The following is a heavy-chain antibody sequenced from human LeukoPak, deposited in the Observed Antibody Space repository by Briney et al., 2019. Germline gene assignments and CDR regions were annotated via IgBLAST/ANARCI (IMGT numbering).Heavy chain of an antibody. CDR3: ARSPYYYDSSGYLDY. CDR2: ISGSGGST. CDR1: GFTFSSYG. D-gene: IGHD3-22*01. V-gene: IGHV3-23*01. J-gene: IGHJ4*02. Sequence: GGSLRLSCAASGFTFSSYGMSWVRQAPGKGLEWVSAISGSGGSTYYADSVKGRFTISRDNSKNTLYLQMNSLRAEDTAVYYCARSPYYYDSSGYLDYWGQGTLVTVSS.